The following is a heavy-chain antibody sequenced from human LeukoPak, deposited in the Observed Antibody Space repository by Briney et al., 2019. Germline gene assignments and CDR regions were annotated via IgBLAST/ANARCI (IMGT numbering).Heavy chain of an antibody. J-gene: IGHJ4*02. D-gene: IGHD3-22*01. V-gene: IGHV5-10-1*01. Sequence: GESLKISFKGSGXSFTSYCISWVRQMPGKGVEWMGRIDPSDSYTNYSPSFQGHVTISADKSISTAYLQWSSLKASDTAMYYCARHNYDSSGYYNYWGQGTLVTVSS. CDR1: GXSFTSYC. CDR3: ARHNYDSSGYYNY. CDR2: IDPSDSYT.